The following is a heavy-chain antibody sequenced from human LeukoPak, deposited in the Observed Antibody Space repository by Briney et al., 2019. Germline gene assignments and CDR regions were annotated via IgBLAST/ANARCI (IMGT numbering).Heavy chain of an antibody. CDR1: GGSISSGDYY. D-gene: IGHD3-10*01. V-gene: IGHV4-30-4*01. J-gene: IGHJ5*02. Sequence: SQTLSLTWTVAGGSISSGDYYWSWIRQPPGNGLEWIGYIYLSGTTYNNPSLKSRVTISVDTSKNQFSLKLSSVTAADTAVYYCARDLITMVRDGGFDPWGQGTLVTVSS. CDR2: IYLSGTT. CDR3: ARDLITMVRDGGFDP.